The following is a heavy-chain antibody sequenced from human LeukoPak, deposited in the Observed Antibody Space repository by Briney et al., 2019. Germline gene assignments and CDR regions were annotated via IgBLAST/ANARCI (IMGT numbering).Heavy chain of an antibody. D-gene: IGHD6-19*01. V-gene: IGHV3-48*03. J-gene: IGHJ4*02. CDR1: GFPFSRYK. CDR3: ASGDTSGWPF. Sequence: GGSLRLSCAASGFPFSRYKMNWVRQAPGKGLEWISYISSNASTISSADSVRGRFTISRDNAKNSLYLQVSSLRAEDTAVYYCASGDTSGWPFWGQGSLVTVSS. CDR2: ISSNASTI.